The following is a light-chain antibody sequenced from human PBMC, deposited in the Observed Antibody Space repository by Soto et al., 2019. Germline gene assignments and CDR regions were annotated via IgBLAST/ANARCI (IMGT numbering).Light chain of an antibody. J-gene: IGKJ4*01. CDR2: HAS. CDR1: ESVDIY. CDR3: QQRRNWPPLT. V-gene: IGKV3-11*01. Sequence: ETVLTQSPATLSLSPGETATLSCRASESVDIYLAWYQQKPGQAPRLLIYHASNRATGIPVRFSGSGSGTDFTLTISSLEPEDSAVYYCQQRRNWPPLTFGGGTRVEIE.